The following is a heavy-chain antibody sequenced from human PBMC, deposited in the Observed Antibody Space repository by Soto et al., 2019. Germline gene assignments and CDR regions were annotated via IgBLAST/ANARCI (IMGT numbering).Heavy chain of an antibody. CDR3: ARDALWGGFDP. CDR1: GFTFSSYG. CDR2: IWYDGSNK. D-gene: IGHD3-10*01. Sequence: QVQLVESGGGVVQPGRSLRLSCAASGFTFSSYGMHWVRQAPGKGLEWVAVIWYDGSNKYYADSVKGRFTISRDNSKNTLYLQMSSLRAEDTAVYYCARDALWGGFDPWGQGSLVTVSS. V-gene: IGHV3-33*01. J-gene: IGHJ5*02.